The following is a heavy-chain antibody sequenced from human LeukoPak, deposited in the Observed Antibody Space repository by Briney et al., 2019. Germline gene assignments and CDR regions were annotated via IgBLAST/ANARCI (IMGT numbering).Heavy chain of an antibody. J-gene: IGHJ4*02. CDR3: AKHLSRYSSGWYGGLDY. D-gene: IGHD6-19*01. CDR1: GDSIRDDY. CDR2: IYYSGNT. Sequence: PSETLSLTCSVSGDSIRDDYWSWIRQPPEKGLEWIGCIYYSGNTYYNPSLKSRVTISVDTSKNQFSLKLSSVTAADTAVYYCAKHLSRYSSGWYGGLDYWGQGTLVTVSS. V-gene: IGHV4-59*08.